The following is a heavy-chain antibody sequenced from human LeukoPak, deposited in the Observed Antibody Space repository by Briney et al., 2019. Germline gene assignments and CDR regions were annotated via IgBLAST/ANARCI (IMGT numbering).Heavy chain of an antibody. Sequence: LPGGSLRLSCAASGFTFSSYAMSWVRQAPGKGLEWVSAISGSGGSTYYADSVKGRFTISRDNSKNTLYLQMNSLRAEDTAVYYCAKDYDILTGYDYWGQGTLVTVSS. D-gene: IGHD3-9*01. CDR1: GFTFSSYA. V-gene: IGHV3-23*01. CDR3: AKDYDILTGYDY. CDR2: ISGSGGST. J-gene: IGHJ4*02.